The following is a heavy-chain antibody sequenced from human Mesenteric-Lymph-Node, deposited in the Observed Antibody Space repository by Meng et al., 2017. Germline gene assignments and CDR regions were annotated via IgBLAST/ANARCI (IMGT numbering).Heavy chain of an antibody. CDR3: ARGRSYCSGGGCSSEYYFDY. V-gene: IGHV1-2*06. J-gene: IGHJ4*02. Sequence: QVQLVQSGAEVKKPGASVKVSCKASGYTFTGYFMFWVRLAPGQGLEWMGRLNPDSGGTNYAQKFQGRVTMTRDTSINTAYMELSSLRSDDAALYFCARGRSYCSGGGCSSEYYFDYWGQGTLVTVSS. CDR2: LNPDSGGT. CDR1: GYTFTGYF. D-gene: IGHD2-15*01.